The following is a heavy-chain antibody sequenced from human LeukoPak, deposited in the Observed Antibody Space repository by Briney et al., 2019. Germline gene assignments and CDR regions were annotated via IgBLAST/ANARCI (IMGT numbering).Heavy chain of an antibody. CDR1: GGSISSSSYS. V-gene: IGHV4-61*01. D-gene: IGHD2-2*01. CDR2: IYYSGST. Sequence: SETLSLTCTVSGGSISSSSYSWSWIRQPPGKGLEWIGYIYYSGSTNYNPSLKSRVTISVDTSKNQFSLKLSSVTAADTAVYYCARGYCSSTSCYQKNWGQGTLVTVSS. CDR3: ARGYCSSTSCYQKN. J-gene: IGHJ4*02.